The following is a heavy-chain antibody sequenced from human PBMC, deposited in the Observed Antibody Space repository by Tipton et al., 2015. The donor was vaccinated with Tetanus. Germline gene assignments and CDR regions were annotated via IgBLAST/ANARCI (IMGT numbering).Heavy chain of an antibody. Sequence: TLSLTCTVSGGSISSTSYYWAWFRHPPAKRLAWITTMYNSGAPYYNPSLKGRVTISGDTSKNLFSLTSVTASDAAVYYCARPSTTVTHSAFDVWGRGTMVTVSS. CDR2: MYNSGAP. V-gene: IGHV4-39*02. J-gene: IGHJ3*01. CDR3: ARPSTTVTHSAFDV. CDR1: GGSISSTSYY. D-gene: IGHD4-17*01.